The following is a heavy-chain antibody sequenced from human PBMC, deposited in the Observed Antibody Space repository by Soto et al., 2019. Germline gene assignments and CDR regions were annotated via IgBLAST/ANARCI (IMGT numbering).Heavy chain of an antibody. J-gene: IGHJ4*02. CDR2: ISYDGSNK. CDR1: GFTFSSYA. D-gene: IGHD3-9*01. V-gene: IGHV3-30-3*01. Sequence: QVQLVESGGGVVQPGRSLRLSCAASGFTFSSYAMHWVRQAPGKGLEWVAVISYDGSNKYYADSVKGRFTISRDNSQNTLYLQMNSLRAEDTAVYYCARALRYFDWLSPLDYWGQGTLVTVSS. CDR3: ARALRYFDWLSPLDY.